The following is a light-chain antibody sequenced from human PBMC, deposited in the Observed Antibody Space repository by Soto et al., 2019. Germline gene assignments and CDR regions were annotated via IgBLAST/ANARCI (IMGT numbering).Light chain of an antibody. CDR1: SSDVGGYNY. J-gene: IGLJ1*01. CDR3: SSHTSGSTRV. V-gene: IGLV2-14*03. CDR2: DVS. Sequence: QSVLTQPASVSGSPGQSITISCTGTSSDVGGYNYVSWYQHHPGKAPKLIIYDVSKRPSGVSNRFSGSKSGNTASLTISGLQPEDEADYYCSSHTSGSTRVFGSGTKVTVL.